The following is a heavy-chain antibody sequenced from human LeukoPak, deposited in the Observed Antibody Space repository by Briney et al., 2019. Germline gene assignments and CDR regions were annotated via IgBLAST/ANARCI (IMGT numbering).Heavy chain of an antibody. V-gene: IGHV1-69*06. D-gene: IGHD2-2*01. CDR2: IIPIFGTA. Sequence: SVKVSCKASGGTFSSYAISWVRQAPGQGLEWMGGIIPIFGTANYAQKFQGRVTITADKSTSTAYMELSSLRSEDTAVYYCARSRLIGYCSSTSCYAFDIWGQGTMVTVSS. J-gene: IGHJ3*02. CDR3: ARSRLIGYCSSTSCYAFDI. CDR1: GGTFSSYA.